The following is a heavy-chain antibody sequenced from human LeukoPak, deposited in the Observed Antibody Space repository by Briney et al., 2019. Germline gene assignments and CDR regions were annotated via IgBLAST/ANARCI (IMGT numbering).Heavy chain of an antibody. CDR3: ARKVPSAQSDF. J-gene: IGHJ4*02. Sequence: GGSLRLSCAVSGFTFNAYSMMWVRQAPGKGLEWVSSISESSYHIYYADSVKGRFTISRDNAKNSLYLQMSSLRAGDTAVYYCARKVPSAQSDFWGQGTLVTVSS. CDR2: ISESSYHI. V-gene: IGHV3-21*01. CDR1: GFTFNAYS.